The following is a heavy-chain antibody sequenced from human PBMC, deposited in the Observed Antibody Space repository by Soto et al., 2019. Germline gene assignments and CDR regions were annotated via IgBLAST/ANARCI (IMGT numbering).Heavy chain of an antibody. J-gene: IGHJ6*02. V-gene: IGHV4-30-4*01. Sequence: SETLSLTCTVSGGSISSGDYYWSWIRQPPGKGLEWIGYIYYSGSTYYNQSLKSRVTISVDTSKNQFSLKLSSVTAADTAVYYCARDVRYYGMDVWGQGTTVTVS. CDR1: GGSISSGDYY. CDR2: IYYSGST. CDR3: ARDVRYYGMDV.